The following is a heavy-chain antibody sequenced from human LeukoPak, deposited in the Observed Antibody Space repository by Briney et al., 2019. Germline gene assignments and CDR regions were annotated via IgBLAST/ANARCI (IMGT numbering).Heavy chain of an antibody. Sequence: PGGSLRLSCAASGFTFDDYAMHWVRQAPGKGLEWVSGISWNSGTIGYADSVKGRFTISRDNAKNSLYLQMNSLRAEDTAVYYCAREDQHYYYYMDVWGKGTTVTISS. J-gene: IGHJ6*03. CDR2: ISWNSGTI. CDR3: AREDQHYYYYMDV. V-gene: IGHV3-9*01. CDR1: GFTFDDYA.